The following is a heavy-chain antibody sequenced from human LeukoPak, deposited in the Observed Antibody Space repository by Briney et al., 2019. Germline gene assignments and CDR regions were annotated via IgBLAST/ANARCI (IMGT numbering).Heavy chain of an antibody. CDR1: GGTFRSYA. J-gene: IGHJ4*02. D-gene: IGHD3-10*01. CDR2: IIPMFGTP. V-gene: IGHV1-69*13. CDR3: FLYGSGSYSFDY. Sequence: GASVKVSCKASGGTFRSYAISWVRQAPGQGLEWMGGIIPMFGTPNYAQKFQGRGTITADESTSTAYMELSSLRSEDTAVYYCFLYGSGSYSFDYWGQGTLVTVSS.